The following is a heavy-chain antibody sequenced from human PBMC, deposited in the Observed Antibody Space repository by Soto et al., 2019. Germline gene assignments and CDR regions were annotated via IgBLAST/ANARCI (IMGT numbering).Heavy chain of an antibody. CDR2: ISSGSSYI. V-gene: IGHV3-21*01. J-gene: IGHJ5*01. CDR1: GFTFSGYT. Sequence: GGSLRLSCAASGFTFSGYTMNWVRQAPGKGLEWISSISSGSSYIYYAGSVKGRFTISRDNARNSLFLEMKTLRADDTAVYYSARDILSGGAYPDSWGQGTKVTVST. D-gene: IGHD3-10*01. CDR3: ARDILSGGAYPDS.